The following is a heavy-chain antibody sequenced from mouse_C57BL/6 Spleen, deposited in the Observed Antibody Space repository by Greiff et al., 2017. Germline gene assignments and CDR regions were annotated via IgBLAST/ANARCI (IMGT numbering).Heavy chain of an antibody. J-gene: IGHJ2*01. CDR3: TTRGYGSDFDY. CDR1: GFNFKDYY. Sequence: VQLQQSGAELVRPGASVKLSCTASGFNFKDYYMHWVKQRPEQGLEWIGRIDPEDGDTEYAPKFQGKATMTADTSSNTAYLQLSSLTAEDTAVYYCTTRGYGSDFDYWGQGTTVTVSS. D-gene: IGHD1-1*01. V-gene: IGHV14-1*01. CDR2: IDPEDGDT.